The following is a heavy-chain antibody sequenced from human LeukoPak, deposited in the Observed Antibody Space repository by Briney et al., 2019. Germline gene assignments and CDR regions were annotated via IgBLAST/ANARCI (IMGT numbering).Heavy chain of an antibody. CDR2: ISHDGSNK. D-gene: IGHD4-11*01. J-gene: IGHJ6*02. CDR1: GFTFSSYG. CDR3: ANDYSNYYSYGMDV. Sequence: GGSLRLSCAASGFTFSSYGMHWVRQAPGKGLEWVAVISHDGSNKDYSDSVKGRFTISRDNSKNTLYLQMNSLRAEDTAVYYCANDYSNYYSYGMDVWGQGTTVTVSS. V-gene: IGHV3-30*18.